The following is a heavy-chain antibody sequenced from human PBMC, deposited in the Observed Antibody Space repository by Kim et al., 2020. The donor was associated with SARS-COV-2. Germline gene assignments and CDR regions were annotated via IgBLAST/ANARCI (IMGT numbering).Heavy chain of an antibody. CDR3: ARLGTTDY. CDR2: SGAT. D-gene: IGHD1-1*01. V-gene: IGHV1-2*02. J-gene: IGHJ4*02. Sequence: SGATNYAQKFQGRVTMTRDTSISTAYMELSSLRSDDTAVYYCARLGTTDYWGQGTLVTVSS.